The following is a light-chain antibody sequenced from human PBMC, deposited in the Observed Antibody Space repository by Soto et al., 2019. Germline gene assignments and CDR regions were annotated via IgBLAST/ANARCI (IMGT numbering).Light chain of an antibody. V-gene: IGLV1-47*02. J-gene: IGLJ1*01. CDR3: ASWDDSLRGYV. CDR2: HDN. CDR1: SSNIGNDF. Sequence: QSVLTQPPSASGTPGQRITISCSGSSSNIGNDFVYWYQHLPGTAPKLLIYHDNQRPSGVPDRFSGSKSGTSASLVIGGLRSEDGADYYCASWDDSLRGYVFGTATKLTVL.